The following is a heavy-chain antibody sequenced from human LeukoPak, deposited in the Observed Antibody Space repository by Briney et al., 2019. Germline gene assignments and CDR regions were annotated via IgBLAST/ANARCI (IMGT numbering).Heavy chain of an antibody. Sequence: PGGSLGLSCAASGFTFSSYWMSWVRQTPGKGLEWVANIKHDGREKHYVDSVEGRFSISRDNARNSLYLQMNSLRAEDTAVYYCAEYYYGSGRHSWGQGTLVTVSS. CDR1: GFTFSSYW. CDR2: IKHDGREK. J-gene: IGHJ4*02. D-gene: IGHD3-10*01. V-gene: IGHV3-7*01. CDR3: AEYYYGSGRHS.